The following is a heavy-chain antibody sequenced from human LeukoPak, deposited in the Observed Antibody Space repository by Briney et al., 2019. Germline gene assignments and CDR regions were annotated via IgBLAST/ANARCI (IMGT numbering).Heavy chain of an antibody. CDR1: GFTFGSYA. D-gene: IGHD6-13*01. Sequence: PGGSLRLSCAASGFTFGSYAMSWVRQAPGKGLEWVSAISGSDGSTYYADSVKGRFTISRDNSKNTLYLQMNSLRAEDTAVYYCAKTIAAAGGIDYWGQGTLVTVSS. CDR3: AKTIAAAGGIDY. V-gene: IGHV3-23*01. J-gene: IGHJ4*02. CDR2: ISGSDGST.